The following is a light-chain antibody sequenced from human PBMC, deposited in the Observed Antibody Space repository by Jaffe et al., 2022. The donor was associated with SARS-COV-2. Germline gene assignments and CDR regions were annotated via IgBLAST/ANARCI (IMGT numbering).Light chain of an antibody. Sequence: DILLTQSPEFLSVAAKERVTVTCRASQDIGNALHWYQQKPGQSPKIVIRYAFQSMSGVPSRFSGSKSGTEFTLTISSLEPEDAAIYYCLQTSYLPWSFGQGTRVEI. CDR1: QDIGNA. CDR2: YAF. V-gene: IGKV6-21*02. J-gene: IGKJ1*01. CDR3: LQTSYLPWS.